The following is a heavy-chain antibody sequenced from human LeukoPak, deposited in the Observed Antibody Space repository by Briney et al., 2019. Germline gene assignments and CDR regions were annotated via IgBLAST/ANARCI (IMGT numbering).Heavy chain of an antibody. D-gene: IGHD2-2*01. CDR3: AGGLRFVVVAGALKSGRKSHYYKMDV. J-gene: IGHJ6*03. CDR2: LNPNSGST. CDR1: GYTFTSYD. V-gene: IGHV1-8*01. Sequence: ASVKVSCKASGYTFTSYDINWVRQATGQGLEWMGRLNPNSGSTDYAQKFQGRVTMTRNSSISTVYMELNSLRSEDTAVYYCAGGLRFVVVAGALKSGRKSHYYKMDVWGKGTTVTISS.